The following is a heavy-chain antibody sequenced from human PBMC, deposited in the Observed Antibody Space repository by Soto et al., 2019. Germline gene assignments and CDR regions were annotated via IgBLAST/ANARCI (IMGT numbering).Heavy chain of an antibody. CDR2: IIPIFGTA. D-gene: IGHD4-17*01. CDR1: GGTFSSYA. CDR3: ARVYGDYVDYYYYYGMDV. V-gene: IGHV1-69*01. J-gene: IGHJ6*02. Sequence: QVQLVQSGAEVKKPGSSVKVSCKASGGTFSSYAISWVRQAPGQGLEWMGGIIPIFGTANYAQQFQGRVTITADESTSTAYMELSSLRSEDTAVYYCARVYGDYVDYYYYYGMDVWGQGTTVTVSS.